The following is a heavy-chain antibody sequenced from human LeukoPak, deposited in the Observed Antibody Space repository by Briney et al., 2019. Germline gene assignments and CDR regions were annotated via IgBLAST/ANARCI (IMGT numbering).Heavy chain of an antibody. CDR1: RFTFGDFV. D-gene: IGHD5-24*01. V-gene: IGHV3-23*01. CDR2: IVGSGTTT. Sequence: SGGSLRHSCAASRFTFGDFVMTWVRQAPGKGLEWVSNIVGSGTTTYYAESVMGRFTISRDNSKNSLYLQMSSLRADDTAVYFCARARLQGGGIDYWGQGTLVTVSS. J-gene: IGHJ4*02. CDR3: ARARLQGGGIDY.